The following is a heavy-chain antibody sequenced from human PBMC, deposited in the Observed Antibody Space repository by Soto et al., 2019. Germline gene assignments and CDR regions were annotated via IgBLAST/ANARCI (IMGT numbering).Heavy chain of an antibody. CDR3: ARGGEAQQMNR. CDR2: IYSGGST. Sequence: GGSLRLSCAASGFTVSSNYMSWVRQAPGKGLEWVSVIYSGGSTYYADSVKDRFTISRNNSKNTLYLQMNSLRAEDTAVYYCARGGEAQQMNRWGQGTLVTVSS. D-gene: IGHD6-13*01. V-gene: IGHV3-53*04. CDR1: GFTVSSNY. J-gene: IGHJ4*02.